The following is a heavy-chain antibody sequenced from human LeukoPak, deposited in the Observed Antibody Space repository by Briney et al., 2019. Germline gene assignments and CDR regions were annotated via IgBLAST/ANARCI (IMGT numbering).Heavy chain of an antibody. V-gene: IGHV1-8*01. D-gene: IGHD2-15*01. CDR3: ARFSRYCSGGSCYPADY. J-gene: IGHJ4*02. CDR2: MNPNSGNT. Sequence: ASVKVSCKASGYTFTSYDINWVRQATGQGLEWMGWMNPNSGNTDYAQKFQGRVTMTRNTSISTAYMELSSLRSEDTAVYYCARFSRYCSGGSCYPADYWGQGTLVTVSS. CDR1: GYTFTSYD.